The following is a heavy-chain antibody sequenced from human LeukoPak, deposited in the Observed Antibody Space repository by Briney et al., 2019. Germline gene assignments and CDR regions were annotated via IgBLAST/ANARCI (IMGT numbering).Heavy chain of an antibody. CDR2: INAGNGNT. J-gene: IGHJ4*02. CDR3: ARTLVGWSGPDY. Sequence: ASVKVSCKASGYTFSSHDIHWVRQAPGQRLEWMGWINAGNGNTIYPQKFQGRVTISRDTSASTAYMELSSLRSDDTAVYYCARTLVGWSGPDYWGQGTLVTVSS. CDR1: GYTFSSHD. V-gene: IGHV1-3*01. D-gene: IGHD3-3*01.